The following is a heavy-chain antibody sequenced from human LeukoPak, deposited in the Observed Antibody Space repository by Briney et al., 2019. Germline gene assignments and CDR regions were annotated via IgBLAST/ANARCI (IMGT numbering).Heavy chain of an antibody. CDR1: GGSFSGYY. D-gene: IGHD6-19*01. Sequence: KPSETLSLTCAVYGGSFSGYYWSWIRQPPGKGLEWIGEINHSGSTNYNPSLKSRVTISVDTSKNQFSLKLSSVTAADTAVYYCARARRIAVPGPKRGFDYWGQGTLVTVSS. J-gene: IGHJ4*02. CDR2: INHSGST. CDR3: ARARRIAVPGPKRGFDY. V-gene: IGHV4-34*01.